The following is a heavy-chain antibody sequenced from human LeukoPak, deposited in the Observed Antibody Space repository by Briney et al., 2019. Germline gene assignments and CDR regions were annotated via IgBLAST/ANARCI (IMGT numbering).Heavy chain of an antibody. CDR1: GGSISTDY. V-gene: IGHV4-4*07. D-gene: IGHD2-15*01. CDR3: AGAYRHCSGGSCRPYWYFDL. CDR2: IYTSGST. J-gene: IGHJ2*01. Sequence: SETLSLTCTVSGGSISTDYWTWVRQPPGKGLEWIGLIYTSGSTKYNPSLKSRVTISLDTSRNQFSLNLTSVPAADTAVYYCAGAYRHCSGGSCRPYWYFDLGGRGTRVPVSS.